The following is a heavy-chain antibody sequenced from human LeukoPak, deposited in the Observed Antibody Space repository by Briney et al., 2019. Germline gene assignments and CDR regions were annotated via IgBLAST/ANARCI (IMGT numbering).Heavy chain of an antibody. Sequence: GGSLRLSCAASGFTFSSYSMNWVRQAPGKGLEWVSSISSGSSYIYYADSVKGRFTISRDNAKNSLYLQMNSLRAEDTAVYYCASHSGYDIQKRDYWGQGTLVTVSS. CDR2: ISSGSSYI. D-gene: IGHD5-12*01. CDR3: ASHSGYDIQKRDY. V-gene: IGHV3-21*01. CDR1: GFTFSSYS. J-gene: IGHJ4*02.